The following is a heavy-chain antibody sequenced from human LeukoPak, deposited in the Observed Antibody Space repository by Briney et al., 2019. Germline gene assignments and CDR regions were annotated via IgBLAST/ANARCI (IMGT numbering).Heavy chain of an antibody. CDR1: GFTFSSYD. D-gene: IGHD6-13*01. CDR3: ARDPAAGRDYYYYMDV. Sequence: GGSLRLSCAASGFTFSSYDMTWVRQAPGKGLGWVSYISSSSSTIYYADSVKGRFTISRDNAKNSLYLQMNSLRAEDTAVYYCARDPAAGRDYYYYMDVWGKGTTVTVSS. V-gene: IGHV3-48*01. CDR2: ISSSSSTI. J-gene: IGHJ6*03.